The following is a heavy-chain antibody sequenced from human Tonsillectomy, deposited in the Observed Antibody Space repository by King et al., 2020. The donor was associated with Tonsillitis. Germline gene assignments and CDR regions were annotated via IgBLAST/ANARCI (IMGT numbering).Heavy chain of an antibody. V-gene: IGHV1-2*02. J-gene: IGHJ4*02. CDR2: INPNSGGT. Sequence: QLVQSGAEVKKPGASVKVSCKASGYTFTGYYMHWVRQAPGQGLEWMGWINPNSGGTNYAQTFQGRVTMTRDTSISTAYTELSRLRSDDTAVYYCARVRGVVVAAHFDYWGQGTLVTVSS. CDR3: ARVRGVVVAAHFDY. D-gene: IGHD2-15*01. CDR1: GYTFTGYY.